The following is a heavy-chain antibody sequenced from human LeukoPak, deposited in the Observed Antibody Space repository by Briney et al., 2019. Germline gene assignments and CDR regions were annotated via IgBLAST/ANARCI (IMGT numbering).Heavy chain of an antibody. CDR1: GYTFINYY. Sequence: ASVKVSCKASGYTFINYYMHWVRQAPGQGLEWMGIINPSGGTTTYPQKFQGRVTMTRNTSISTAYMELSSLRSEDTAVYYCARTAAPGPFDWLYVYYYGMDVWGQGTTVTVSS. J-gene: IGHJ6*02. CDR3: ARTAAPGPFDWLYVYYYGMDV. V-gene: IGHV1-46*01. CDR2: INPSGGTT. D-gene: IGHD3-9*01.